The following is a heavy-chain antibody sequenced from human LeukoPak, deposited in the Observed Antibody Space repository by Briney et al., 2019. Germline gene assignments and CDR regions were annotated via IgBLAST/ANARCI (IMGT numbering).Heavy chain of an antibody. CDR3: VRRWNSGGCGQY. D-gene: IGHD6-19*01. CDR2: ITNNGGHV. CDR1: GFTFSNYE. J-gene: IGHJ4*02. V-gene: IGHV3-64D*06. Sequence: GGTLRLSCSASGFTFSNYEMHWVRQPPGKGLEYVSAITNNGGHVNYADSVKGRFTISRDNSKNTVFLQMTAVRGEDTAVYFCVRRWNSGGCGQYWGQGALVTVSS.